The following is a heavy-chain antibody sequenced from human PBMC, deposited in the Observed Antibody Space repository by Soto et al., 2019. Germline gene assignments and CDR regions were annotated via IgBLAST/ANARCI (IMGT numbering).Heavy chain of an antibody. J-gene: IGHJ4*02. Sequence: QVQLQESGPGLVKPSQTLSLTCTVSGGSISSGGYYWSWIRQHPGKCLEWFVYIYYSGSTYYNPSLRSRVSISVDTSKNQFSLKLSSVTAADTAVYYCARSPEATVTAFDYWGQGTLVTVSS. CDR2: IYYSGST. V-gene: IGHV4-31*03. D-gene: IGHD4-17*01. CDR3: ARSPEATVTAFDY. CDR1: GGSISSGGYY.